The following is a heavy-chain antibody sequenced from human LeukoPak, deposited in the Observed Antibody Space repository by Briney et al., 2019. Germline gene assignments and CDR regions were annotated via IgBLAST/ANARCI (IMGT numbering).Heavy chain of an antibody. CDR3: ARAPGYSSSSGGLDP. CDR2: INHSGST. J-gene: IGHJ5*02. D-gene: IGHD6-6*01. Sequence: PSETLSLTCAVYGGSFSGYYWSWTRQPPGKGLEWIGEINHSGSTNYNPSLKSRVTISVDTSKNQFSLKLSSVTAADTAVYCCARAPGYSSSSGGLDPWGQGTLVTVSS. CDR1: GGSFSGYY. V-gene: IGHV4-34*01.